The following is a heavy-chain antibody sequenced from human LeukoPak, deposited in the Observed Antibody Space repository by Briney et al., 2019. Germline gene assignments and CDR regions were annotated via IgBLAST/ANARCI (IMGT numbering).Heavy chain of an antibody. CDR3: ARSYYYDSSGYRGAFDI. V-gene: IGHV1-46*01. CDR1: GYTFTSYY. D-gene: IGHD3-22*01. Sequence: EASVRVSCKASGYTFTSYYMHWVRQAPGQGLEWMGLINPSGGSTSYAQKFQGRVTMTRDMSTSTVYMELSSLRSEDTAVYYCARSYYYDSSGYRGAFDIWGQGTMVTVSS. CDR2: INPSGGST. J-gene: IGHJ3*02.